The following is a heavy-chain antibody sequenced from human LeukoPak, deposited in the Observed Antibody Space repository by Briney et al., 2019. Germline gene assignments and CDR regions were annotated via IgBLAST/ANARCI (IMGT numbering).Heavy chain of an antibody. V-gene: IGHV1-2*02. CDR1: GYTFTGYY. Sequence: GASVKVSCKASGYTFTGYYVHWGRQAPGQGLECMGWINPNSGGTNYAQKFRGRVTITRDTSISTAYMELSSLRSDDTAVYYCARDMPGRRVYYYGMDVWGQGTTVTVSS. D-gene: IGHD1-14*01. CDR2: INPNSGGT. CDR3: ARDMPGRRVYYYGMDV. J-gene: IGHJ6*02.